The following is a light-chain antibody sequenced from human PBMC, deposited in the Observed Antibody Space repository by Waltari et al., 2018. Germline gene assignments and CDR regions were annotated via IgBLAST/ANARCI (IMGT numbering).Light chain of an antibody. V-gene: IGLV2-14*03. J-gene: IGLJ2*01. CDR2: DVS. Sequence: HSALTQPAPVSGSPGQSITIPCSASSSAVGGYNYASWYLQYPGQSPKLIIYDVSQRPLEISDRFSGSKSGSTASLTISGLQAEDEADYYCSSYTSSNTVVFGGGTKVTVL. CDR1: SSAVGGYNY. CDR3: SSYTSSNTVV.